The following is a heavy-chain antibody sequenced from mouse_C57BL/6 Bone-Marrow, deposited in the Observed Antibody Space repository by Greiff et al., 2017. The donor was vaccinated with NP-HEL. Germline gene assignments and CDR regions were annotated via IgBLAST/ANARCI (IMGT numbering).Heavy chain of an antibody. D-gene: IGHD1-1*01. CDR1: GYTFTDYY. Sequence: VQLQESGAELVRPGASVKLSCKASGYTFTDYYINWVKQRPGQGLEWIARIYPGSGNTYYNEKFKGKATLTAEKSSSTAYMQLSSLTSEDSAVYFCARWGTVVAPYAMDYWGQGTSVTVSS. J-gene: IGHJ4*01. V-gene: IGHV1-76*01. CDR2: IYPGSGNT. CDR3: ARWGTVVAPYAMDY.